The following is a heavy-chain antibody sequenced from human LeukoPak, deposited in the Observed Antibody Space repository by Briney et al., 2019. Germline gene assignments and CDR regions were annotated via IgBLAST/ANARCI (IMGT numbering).Heavy chain of an antibody. D-gene: IGHD4/OR15-4a*01. Sequence: GGSLRLSCVASGFTCSDYSMNWVRQAPGKGLEWVSYISSSGFTLKYADSVKGRFTISRDNAKNSLDLQMNTLRAEDTAVYSCARAVPNTSYYYYYMDVWGKGTTVTVSS. CDR1: GFTCSDYS. CDR2: ISSSGFTL. V-gene: IGHV3-48*01. CDR3: ARAVPNTSYYYYYMDV. J-gene: IGHJ6*03.